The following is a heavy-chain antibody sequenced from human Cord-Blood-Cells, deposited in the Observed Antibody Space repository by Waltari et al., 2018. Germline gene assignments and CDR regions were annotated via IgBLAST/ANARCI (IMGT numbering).Heavy chain of an antibody. CDR2: IIPIFGTA. D-gene: IGHD2-21*01. CDR1: GGTFSSYA. J-gene: IGHJ4*02. V-gene: IGHV1-69*12. CDR3: ARDPSYCGGDCYEGDY. Sequence: QVQLVQSGAEVKKPGSPVKVSCKASGGTFSSYAITWVRQPPGQGLEWMGGIIPIFGTANYAQKFQGRVTITADESTSTAYMELSSLRSEDTAVYYCARDPSYCGGDCYEGDYWGQGTLVTVSS.